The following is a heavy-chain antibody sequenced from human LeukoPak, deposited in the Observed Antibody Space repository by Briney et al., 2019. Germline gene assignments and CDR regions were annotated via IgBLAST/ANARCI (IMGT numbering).Heavy chain of an antibody. CDR3: ARDSRWAYYDFWSGPYYFDY. V-gene: IGHV3-21*01. CDR1: GFTFSSYS. D-gene: IGHD3-3*01. CDR2: ISSSSSYI. J-gene: IGHJ4*02. Sequence: PGGSLRLSCAASGFTFSSYSMNWVRQAPGKGLGWVSSISSSSSYIYYADSVKGRFTISRDNAKNSLYLQMNSLRAEDTAVYYCARDSRWAYYDFWSGPYYFDYWGQGTLVTVSS.